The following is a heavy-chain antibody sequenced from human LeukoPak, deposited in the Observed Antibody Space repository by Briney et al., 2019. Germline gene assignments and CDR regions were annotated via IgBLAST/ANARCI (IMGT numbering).Heavy chain of an antibody. CDR2: ISLAGQT. D-gene: IGHD1-26*01. V-gene: IGHV4/OR15-8*02. CDR1: GGSISGTNW. Sequence: SETLSLTCGVSGGSISGTNWWSWVRQPPGQGLEWIGEISLAGQTNYNPSINGRVTMSLDKSSNQLSLHLTSVTAADTATYFCSRESGPFCPFGYWGQGTQVIVSS. CDR3: SRESGPFCPFGY. J-gene: IGHJ4*02.